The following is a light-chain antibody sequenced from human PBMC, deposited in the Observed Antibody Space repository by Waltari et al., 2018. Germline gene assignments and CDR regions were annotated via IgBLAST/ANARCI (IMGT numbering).Light chain of an antibody. CDR3: QQHYSSPFT. Sequence: DIVMTQSPDSLAVSLGERATINCKSSQSVLYSSNNKNYLAWYQQKPGQPPKVLFYWASTRESGVPDRFSGSRSGTDFTLTISSLQAEDVAVYYCQQHYSSPFTFGPGTKVDIK. CDR1: QSVLYSSNNKNY. CDR2: WAS. V-gene: IGKV4-1*01. J-gene: IGKJ3*01.